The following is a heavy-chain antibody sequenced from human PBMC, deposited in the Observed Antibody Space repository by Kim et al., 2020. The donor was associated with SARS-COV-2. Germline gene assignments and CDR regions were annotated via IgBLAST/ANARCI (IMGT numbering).Heavy chain of an antibody. J-gene: IGHJ6*02. CDR2: ISYDENNK. D-gene: IGHD3-10*01. V-gene: IGHV3-30*09. Sequence: GGSLRLSCAASGFTFSDYSMHWVRQSPDKGLEWVTIISYDENNKYYADSVKGRFAISRDNSRHTLYLQMNSLRPEDTAVYYCARDIIAMVRGTYYGMDVWGQGTTVTVSS. CDR1: GFTFSDYS. CDR3: ARDIIAMVRGTYYGMDV.